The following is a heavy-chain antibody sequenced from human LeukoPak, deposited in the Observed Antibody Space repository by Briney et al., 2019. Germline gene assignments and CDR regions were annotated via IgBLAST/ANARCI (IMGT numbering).Heavy chain of an antibody. Sequence: GGSLRLSCAASGFTFNSYDMNWVRQAPGKGLEWVSYISHTGASIYYADSVKGRFTISRDSARNSAYLQMNSLRAEDTAVYYCARKLTGTTYFDRWGQGTLVTVSS. V-gene: IGHV3-48*03. CDR1: GFTFNSYD. CDR2: ISHTGASI. CDR3: ARKLTGTTYFDR. D-gene: IGHD1-1*01. J-gene: IGHJ4*02.